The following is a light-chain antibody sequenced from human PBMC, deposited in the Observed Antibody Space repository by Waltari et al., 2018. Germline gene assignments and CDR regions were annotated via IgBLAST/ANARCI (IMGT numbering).Light chain of an antibody. V-gene: IGKV3-15*01. CDR2: GAS. CDR1: QSVSSN. CDR3: QQYNNWPPYT. Sequence: EIVMTQSPATLSVSPGERATLSRRASQSVSSNLARYQQKPGQAPRLLIYGASTRATGIPARFSGSESGTEFTLTISSMQSEDFAVYYCQQYNNWPPYTFGQGTKLEIK. J-gene: IGKJ2*01.